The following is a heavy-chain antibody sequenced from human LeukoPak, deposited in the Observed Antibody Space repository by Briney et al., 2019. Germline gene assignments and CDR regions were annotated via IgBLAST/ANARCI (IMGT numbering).Heavy chain of an antibody. D-gene: IGHD2-2*01. CDR1: GFTFSGSA. CDR2: FRDKANSYAT. Sequence: GGSLRLSCAASGFTFSGSAIHWVRQASGKGLEWVGRFRDKANSYATAYIASVKGRFTISRDDSKNTAYLQMSSLKTEDTAVYYCTRWDCTTTGCYPFDYWGQGTLVTVSS. J-gene: IGHJ4*02. V-gene: IGHV3-73*01. CDR3: TRWDCTTTGCYPFDY.